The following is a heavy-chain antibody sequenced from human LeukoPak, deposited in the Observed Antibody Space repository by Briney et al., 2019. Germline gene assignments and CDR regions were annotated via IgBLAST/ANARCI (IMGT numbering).Heavy chain of an antibody. Sequence: ASETLSLTCTVSGGSISSSSYYWGWIRQPPGKGLEWIGSIYYSGSTYYNPSLKSRVTISVDRSKNQFSLKLSSVTAADTAVYYCAGDGDVDAFDIWGQGTMVTVSS. CDR3: AGDGDVDAFDI. D-gene: IGHD5-24*01. CDR1: GGSISSSSYY. CDR2: IYYSGST. V-gene: IGHV4-39*07. J-gene: IGHJ3*02.